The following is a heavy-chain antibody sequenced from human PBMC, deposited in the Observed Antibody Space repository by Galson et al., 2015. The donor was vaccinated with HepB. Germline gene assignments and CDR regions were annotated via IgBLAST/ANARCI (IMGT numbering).Heavy chain of an antibody. D-gene: IGHD3-9*01. V-gene: IGHV1-18*01. CDR3: ARHYDILTGYYLSSYYYYGMDV. J-gene: IGHJ6*02. CDR1: GYTFTSYG. CDR2: ISAYNGNT. Sequence: SVKVSCKASGYTFTSYGISWVRQAPGQGLEWMGWISAYNGNTNYAQKLQGRVTMTTDTSTSTAYMELRSLRSDDTAVYYCARHYDILTGYYLSSYYYYGMDVWGQGTTVTVSS.